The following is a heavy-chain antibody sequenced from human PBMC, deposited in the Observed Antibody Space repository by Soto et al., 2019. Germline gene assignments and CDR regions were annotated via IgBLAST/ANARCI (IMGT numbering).Heavy chain of an antibody. CDR1: GFTFSSYW. J-gene: IGHJ6*02. CDR2: INSDGSST. CDR3: ARGNYYDIVGYYYYGMDV. D-gene: IGHD3-22*01. V-gene: IGHV3-74*01. Sequence: PGGSLRLSCAASGFTFSSYWMHWVRQAPGKGLVWVSRINSDGSSTSYADSVKGRFTISRDNAKNTLYLQMNSLRAEDTAVYYCARGNYYDIVGYYYYGMDVWGQGTTVTVSS.